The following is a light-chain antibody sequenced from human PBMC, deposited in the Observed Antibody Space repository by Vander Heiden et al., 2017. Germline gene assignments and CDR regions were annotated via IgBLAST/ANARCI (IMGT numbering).Light chain of an antibody. CDR2: DAS. V-gene: IGKV1-33*01. CDR3: QQYESLPIT. Sequence: DIQMTQSPSSLSASVGDRVTITCQASQDISKYLNWYQQIPGKAPKLLIYDASNLETGVPSKFSGSGSGTDFTLTISSPQPEDMATYYCQQYESLPITFGQGTGLEIK. CDR1: QDISKY. J-gene: IGKJ5*01.